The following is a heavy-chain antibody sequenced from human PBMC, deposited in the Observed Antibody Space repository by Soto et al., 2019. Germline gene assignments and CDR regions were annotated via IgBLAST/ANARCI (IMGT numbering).Heavy chain of an antibody. D-gene: IGHD3-16*01. CDR3: TTDSHLSTTLVRLDF. CDR2: IKSRVDGGTT. Sequence: PGGSLRLSCAASGFTISDVWLNWVRQAPGKGLEWVGRIKSRVDGGTTDFAAPVRGRYAISRDESQNTVYLEINSLQIEDTAVYYCTTDSHLSTTLVRLDFWGHGTLVTVSS. CDR1: GFTISDVW. V-gene: IGHV3-15*07. J-gene: IGHJ4*01.